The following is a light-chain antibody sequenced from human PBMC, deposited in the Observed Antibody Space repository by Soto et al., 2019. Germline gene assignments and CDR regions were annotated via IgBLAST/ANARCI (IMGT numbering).Light chain of an antibody. J-gene: IGLJ1*01. CDR2: EVN. V-gene: IGLV2-23*02. Sequence: QSVLTQPASVSGSPGQSITISCTGTSSNVGSYKLVSWYQQHPGKAPQLMIFEVNKRPSGVSNRVSGSKSGNTASLTISGLKVEDEADYYCCSSGGSPTYVFGTGTKLTVL. CDR3: CSSGGSPTYV. CDR1: SSNVGSYKL.